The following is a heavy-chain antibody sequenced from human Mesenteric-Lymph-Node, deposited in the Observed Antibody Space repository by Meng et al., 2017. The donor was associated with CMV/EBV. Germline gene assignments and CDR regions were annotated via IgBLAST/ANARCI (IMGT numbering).Heavy chain of an antibody. J-gene: IGHJ5*02. V-gene: IGHV1-3*04. CDR3: AGGIAAAGSRWFDP. D-gene: IGHD6-13*01. CDR1: GYTFSSYA. CDR2: INIVEDKT. Sequence: QVQLVQSGAEVKKPGASVKVSRKASGYTFSSYAMHWVRQAPGQRLEWMGWINIVEDKTKTSQNFQGRVTLTRDTSANTAYMELSSLRSDDTAVYYCAGGIAAAGSRWFDPWGQGTLVTVSS.